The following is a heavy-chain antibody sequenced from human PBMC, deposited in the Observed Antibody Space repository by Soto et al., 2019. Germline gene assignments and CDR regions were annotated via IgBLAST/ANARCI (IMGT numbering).Heavy chain of an antibody. CDR1: GYTFSNYG. D-gene: IGHD6-6*01. J-gene: IGHJ6*03. CDR2: ISAYNGDT. CDR3: ARVRRLVGYFYYYMDV. V-gene: IGHV1-18*01. Sequence: QVPLLQSGAEVKKPGASVKVSCKASGYTFSNYGITWVRQAPGQGLEWMGWISAYNGDTHYTQRLQGRVTMTTATSTSTAYMELRGLRSDDTAVYYCARVRRLVGYFYYYMDVWGTGTPVTVSS.